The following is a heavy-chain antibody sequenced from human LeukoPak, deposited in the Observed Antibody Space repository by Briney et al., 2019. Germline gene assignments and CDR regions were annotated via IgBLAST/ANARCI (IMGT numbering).Heavy chain of an antibody. CDR2: MNTNSGNT. Sequence: ASVKVSCKASGYTFTSYDMNWVRQATGQGLEWMGWMNTNSGNTGYAQKFQGRVTMTRNTSISTVYMELSSLRSEDTAVYYCARGYDSSPGAQYYWGQGTLVTVSS. D-gene: IGHD3-22*01. CDR3: ARGYDSSPGAQYY. J-gene: IGHJ4*02. CDR1: GYTFTSYD. V-gene: IGHV1-8*01.